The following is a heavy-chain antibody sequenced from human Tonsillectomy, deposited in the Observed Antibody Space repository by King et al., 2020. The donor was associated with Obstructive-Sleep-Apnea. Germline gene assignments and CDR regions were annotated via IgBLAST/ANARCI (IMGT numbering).Heavy chain of an antibody. J-gene: IGHJ4*02. CDR1: GFTFSSYG. Sequence: EVQLVESGGGLVQPGGSLRLSCAASGFTFSSYGMSWVRQAPGKGLEWVSVISGGGSNTYYADSVKGRFTISRDNSKATLYLQMNSLRGEDTAVYYCANTRNLYYFDHWGQGTLVTVSS. CDR3: ANTRNLYYFDH. CDR2: ISGGGSNT. D-gene: IGHD3-3*01. V-gene: IGHV3-23*04.